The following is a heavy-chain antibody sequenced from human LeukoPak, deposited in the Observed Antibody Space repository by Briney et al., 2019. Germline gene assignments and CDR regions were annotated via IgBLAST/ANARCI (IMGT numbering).Heavy chain of an antibody. Sequence: GGSLRLSCAASGFSFSSYDMHWVRQAPVKGLEWVSAIGTAGDTYYPGSVKGRFSVSRENAKNSLYLQMNSLRAGDTAVYYCARKKQSASDYWGQGTLVTVSS. D-gene: IGHD6-19*01. CDR3: ARKKQSASDY. V-gene: IGHV3-13*04. CDR2: IGTAGDT. CDR1: GFSFSSYD. J-gene: IGHJ4*02.